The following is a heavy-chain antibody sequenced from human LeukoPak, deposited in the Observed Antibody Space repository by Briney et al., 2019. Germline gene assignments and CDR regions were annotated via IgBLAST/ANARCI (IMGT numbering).Heavy chain of an antibody. CDR1: GFTVSSNY. CDR2: IYSGGST. CDR3: ARETVAAAGTSLLFDY. D-gene: IGHD6-13*01. Sequence: GGSLRHSCAASGFTVSSNYMSWVRQAPGKGLEWVSVIYSGGSTYYADSVKGRFTISRDNSKNTLYLQMNSLRAEDTAVYYCARETVAAAGTSLLFDYWGQGTLVTVSS. J-gene: IGHJ4*02. V-gene: IGHV3-66*01.